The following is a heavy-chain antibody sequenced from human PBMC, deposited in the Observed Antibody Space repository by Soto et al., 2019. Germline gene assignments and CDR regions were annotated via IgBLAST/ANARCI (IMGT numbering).Heavy chain of an antibody. CDR2: IWHDGNNK. D-gene: IGHD1-26*01. J-gene: IGHJ6*02. CDR1: GFTFSNYG. CDR3: ASDLVGASDSYGLDV. V-gene: IGHV3-33*01. Sequence: LSLSCAASGFTFSNYGMHWVRQAPVKGLEWVAIIWHDGNNKYYADSVRGRFIISRDNSKNRLYLQMNSLRAEDTAVYYCASDLVGASDSYGLDVWGQGTPVTVSS.